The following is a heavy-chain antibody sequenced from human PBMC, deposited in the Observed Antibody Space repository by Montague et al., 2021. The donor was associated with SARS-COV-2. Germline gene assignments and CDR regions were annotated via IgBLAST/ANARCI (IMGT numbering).Heavy chain of an antibody. CDR2: VSTSGTT. Sequence: SETLSLTCAVSGGSITGFSWGWVRQPAGKGLEWIGRVSTSGTTNYSPSLRSRVTMSVDTSKNQFSLNLNSVTAADTAMYYCARTPTRPLSFDFWGQGTLVTVSS. CDR3: ARTPTRPLSFDF. J-gene: IGHJ4*02. D-gene: IGHD6-6*01. CDR1: GGSITGFS. V-gene: IGHV4-4*07.